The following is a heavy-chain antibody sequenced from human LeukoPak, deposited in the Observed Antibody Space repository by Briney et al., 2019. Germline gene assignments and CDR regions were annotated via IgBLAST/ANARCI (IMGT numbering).Heavy chain of an antibody. V-gene: IGHV3-7*01. D-gene: IGHD4-23*01. J-gene: IGHJ4*02. Sequence: GGSLRLSCAASGFTFSRYWMNWVRQAPGKGREWVANINEDGSEKHYVDSVKARFPIYRDNAKNSLYLQMNSLRADDTAVYYCAKAVDDDPVDYWGQGTLVTVSS. CDR3: AKAVDDDPVDY. CDR2: INEDGSEK. CDR1: GFTFSRYW.